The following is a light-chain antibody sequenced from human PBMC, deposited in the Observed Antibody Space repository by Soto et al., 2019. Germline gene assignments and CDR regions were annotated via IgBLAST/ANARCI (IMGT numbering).Light chain of an antibody. V-gene: IGKV3-15*01. CDR1: QSVSSN. CDR3: QQYNKWPWT. CDR2: GAS. Sequence: EIVLTQSPGTLSLSPGERATLSCRASQSVSSNYLAWYQQKPGQAPRLLIYGASTRATGTPARFSGSGSGTEFTLTISSLQSEDFAVYYCQQYNKWPWTFGQGTKVDIK. J-gene: IGKJ1*01.